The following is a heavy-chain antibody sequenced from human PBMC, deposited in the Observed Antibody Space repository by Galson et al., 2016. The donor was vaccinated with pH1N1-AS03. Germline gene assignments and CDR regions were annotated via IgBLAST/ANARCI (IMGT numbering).Heavy chain of an antibody. Sequence: SLRLSCAVSGLSVAKNYMSWVRQAPGKGLEWVSSIYTGGDTFYTDSVRGRLTISRDDSKNTLYLQMNSLRAAGTAMYYCARVDSSTYSDGWVPFDYWGQGTLVTVSS. CDR2: IYTGGDT. J-gene: IGHJ4*02. CDR1: GLSVAKNY. CDR3: ARVDSSTYSDGWVPFDY. V-gene: IGHV3-53*01. D-gene: IGHD5-24*01.